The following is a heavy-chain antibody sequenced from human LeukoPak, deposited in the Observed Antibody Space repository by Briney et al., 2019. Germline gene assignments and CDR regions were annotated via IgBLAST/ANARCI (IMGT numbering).Heavy chain of an antibody. J-gene: IGHJ5*02. CDR3: ARGGGAAQFDP. Sequence: KPSETLSLTCAVYGGSFSGYYWSWIRQPPGKGLEWIGEINHSGSTNYNPSLKSRVTISVDTSKNQFSLKLSSVTAADTAVYYCARGGGAAQFDPWGQGTLVTVSS. CDR1: GGSFSGYY. V-gene: IGHV4-34*01. CDR2: INHSGST. D-gene: IGHD6-6*01.